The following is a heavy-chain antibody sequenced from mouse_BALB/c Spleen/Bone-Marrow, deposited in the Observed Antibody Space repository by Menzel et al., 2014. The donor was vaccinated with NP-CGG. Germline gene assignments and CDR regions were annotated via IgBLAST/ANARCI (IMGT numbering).Heavy chain of an antibody. Sequence: VKLVESGPGLVAPSQSLSITCTVSGFSLTSYGVHWVRQPPGKGLEWLGVIWAGGNTNYNSALMSRLSISKDNSKSQVFLKMNSLQTDDTAMYYCARYYGSSQAWFAYWGQGTLVTVSA. V-gene: IGHV2-9*02. D-gene: IGHD1-1*01. CDR3: ARYYGSSQAWFAY. CDR1: GFSLTSYG. J-gene: IGHJ3*01. CDR2: IWAGGNT.